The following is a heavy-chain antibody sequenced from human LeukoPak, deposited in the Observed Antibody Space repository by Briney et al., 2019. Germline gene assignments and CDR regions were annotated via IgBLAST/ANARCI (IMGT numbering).Heavy chain of an antibody. CDR2: IESGGNT. CDR3: AKRVGYGYGIDI. V-gene: IGHV3-53*01. D-gene: IGHD4-17*01. CDR1: GFTVSSND. Sequence: GGSLRLSCAASGFTVSSNDMSWVRQAPGKGLEWISIIESGGNTCYADSVKGRFTISRDNSKSTVFLQMNSLRAEDTAFYYCAKRVGYGYGIDIWGPGTMVTVSS. J-gene: IGHJ3*02.